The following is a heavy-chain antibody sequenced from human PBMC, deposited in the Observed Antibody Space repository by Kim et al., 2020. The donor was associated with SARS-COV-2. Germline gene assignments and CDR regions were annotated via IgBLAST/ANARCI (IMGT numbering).Heavy chain of an antibody. Sequence: ASVKVSCKASGYTFTNYPIHWVRQAPGQGLECMGWINGGDGDTRYSQKFQDRVTFTRDTSATTAYMELSSLRSEDTAVYYCVRGSGSGNIQLWGRGTLVTVSS. J-gene: IGHJ4*02. V-gene: IGHV1-3*01. CDR2: INGGDGDT. CDR1: GYTFTNYP. D-gene: IGHD3-10*01. CDR3: VRGSGSGNIQL.